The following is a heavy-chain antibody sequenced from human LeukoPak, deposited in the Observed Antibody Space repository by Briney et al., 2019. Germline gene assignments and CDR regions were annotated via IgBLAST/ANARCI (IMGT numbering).Heavy chain of an antibody. V-gene: IGHV3-23*01. J-gene: IGHJ4*02. D-gene: IGHD3-10*01. CDR3: AKDQELLWFGELLRNLLLHY. CDR2: ISGSGGST. CDR1: GFTFSSYA. Sequence: PGGSLRLSCAASGFTFSSYAMSWVRQAPGKGLEWVSAISGSGGSTYYADSVKGRFTISRENSKNRLYLQMNSLRAEDTAVYYCAKDQELLWFGELLRNLLLHYWGQGTLVTVSS.